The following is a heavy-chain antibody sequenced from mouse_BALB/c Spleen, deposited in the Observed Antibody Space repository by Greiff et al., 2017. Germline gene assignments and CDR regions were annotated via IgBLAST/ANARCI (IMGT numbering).Heavy chain of an antibody. CDR1: GFTFSSYG. V-gene: IGHV5-6*01. CDR2: ISSGGSYT. Sequence: VQLKQSGGDLVKPGGSLKLSCAASGFTFSSYGMSWVRQTPDKRLEWVATISSGGSYTYYPDSVKGRFTISRDNAKNTLYLQMSSLKSEDTAMYYCARQTYYGTAMDYWGQGTSVTVSS. D-gene: IGHD1-1*01. J-gene: IGHJ4*01. CDR3: ARQTYYGTAMDY.